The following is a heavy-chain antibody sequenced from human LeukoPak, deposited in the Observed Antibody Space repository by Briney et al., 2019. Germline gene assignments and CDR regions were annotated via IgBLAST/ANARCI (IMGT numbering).Heavy chain of an antibody. Sequence: ASVKVSCKASGYTFTGYYIHWVRQAPGQGLEWMGWINPNSGDTYNAQKFQGRVTMTRDTSISTAYMELSRLRFDDTAVYYCARDNGIIAVAEDFDYWGQGTLVTVSS. CDR1: GYTFTGYY. V-gene: IGHV1-2*02. CDR2: INPNSGDT. CDR3: ARDNGIIAVAEDFDY. J-gene: IGHJ4*02. D-gene: IGHD6-19*01.